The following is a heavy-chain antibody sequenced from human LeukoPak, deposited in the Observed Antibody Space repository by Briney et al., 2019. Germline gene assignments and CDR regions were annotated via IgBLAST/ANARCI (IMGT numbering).Heavy chain of an antibody. V-gene: IGHV3-53*01. J-gene: IGHJ4*01. CDR3: ARELTMAAGFSQFDY. D-gene: IGHD6-13*01. Sequence: GGSLRLSCRTAALIVNNNYMSWVRQAPGRGLEWVSTIYGGGGTSYADSVKGRFTISRDQSTNTVFLQMTTLRAEDTATYFCARELTMAAGFSQFDYWGNGTLVAVSS. CDR2: IYGGGGT. CDR1: ALIVNNNY.